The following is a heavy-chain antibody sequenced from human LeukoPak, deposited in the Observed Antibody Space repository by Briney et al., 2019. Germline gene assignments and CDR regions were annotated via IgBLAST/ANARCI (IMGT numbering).Heavy chain of an antibody. CDR1: GFTFSSYS. CDR3: AKDIWKYSSSWDAFDI. V-gene: IGHV3-48*04. Sequence: GGSLRLSCAASGFTFSSYSMNWVRQAPGKGLEWVSYISSSSSTIYYADSVKGRFTISRDNAKNSLYLQMNSLRAEDMALYYCAKDIWKYSSSWDAFDIWGQGTMVTVSS. D-gene: IGHD6-13*01. J-gene: IGHJ3*02. CDR2: ISSSSSTI.